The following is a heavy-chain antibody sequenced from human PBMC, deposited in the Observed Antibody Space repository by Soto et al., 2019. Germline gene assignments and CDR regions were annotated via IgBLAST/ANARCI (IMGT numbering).Heavy chain of an antibody. CDR3: ARVRRTDSSGYQKQNYYYGMDV. D-gene: IGHD3-22*01. CDR1: GDSVSSNSAA. J-gene: IGHJ6*02. Sequence: SQTLSLTCAISGDSVSSNSAAWNWIRQSPSRGLEWLGRTYYRSKWYNDYAVSVKSRITINPDTSKNQFSLQLNSVTPEDTAVYYCARVRRTDSSGYQKQNYYYGMDVWGQGTTVIVSS. CDR2: TYYRSKWYN. V-gene: IGHV6-1*01.